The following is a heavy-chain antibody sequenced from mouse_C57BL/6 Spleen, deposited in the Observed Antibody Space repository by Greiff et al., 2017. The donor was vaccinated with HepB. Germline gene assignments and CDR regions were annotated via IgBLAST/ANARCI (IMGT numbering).Heavy chain of an antibody. V-gene: IGHV1-62-2*01. CDR2: FYPGSGSI. D-gene: IGHD2-1*01. Sequence: VQLQQSGAELVKPGASVKLSCKASGYTFTEYTIHWVKQRSGQGLEWIGWFYPGSGSIKYNEKFKEKAALTADKSSSTVYMELSILTSEDSAFYFCAIHEVDGNYIYYFDYWGQGTTLTVSS. CDR3: AIHEVDGNYIYYFDY. CDR1: GYTFTEYT. J-gene: IGHJ2*01.